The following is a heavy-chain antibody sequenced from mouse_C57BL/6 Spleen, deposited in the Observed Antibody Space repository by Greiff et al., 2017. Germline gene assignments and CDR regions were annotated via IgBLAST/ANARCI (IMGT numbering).Heavy chain of an antibody. D-gene: IGHD2-12*01. Sequence: VQLQQSGPELVKPGASVKISCKASGYSFTGYYMNWVKQSPEKSLEWIGEINPSTGGTTYNQKFKAKATLTVDKSSSTAYMQLKSLTSEDSAVYYCARSRSVTTMDYWGQGTSVTVSS. CDR3: ARSRSVTTMDY. J-gene: IGHJ4*01. CDR1: GYSFTGYY. CDR2: INPSTGGT. V-gene: IGHV1-42*01.